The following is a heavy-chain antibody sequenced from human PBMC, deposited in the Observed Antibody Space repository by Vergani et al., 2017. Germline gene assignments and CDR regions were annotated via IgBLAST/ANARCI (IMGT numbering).Heavy chain of an antibody. Sequence: QVQLVQSGAEVKKPGASVKVSCKASGYTFTSYYMHWVRQAPGQGLEWMGIINPSGGSTSYAQKFQGIVTMTRDTSTSTVYMELSSLRSEDTAVYYCARGGGNSGPNYYYYMDVWGKGTTVTVSS. J-gene: IGHJ6*03. D-gene: IGHD4-23*01. V-gene: IGHV1-46*03. CDR2: INPSGGST. CDR1: GYTFTSYY. CDR3: ARGGGNSGPNYYYYMDV.